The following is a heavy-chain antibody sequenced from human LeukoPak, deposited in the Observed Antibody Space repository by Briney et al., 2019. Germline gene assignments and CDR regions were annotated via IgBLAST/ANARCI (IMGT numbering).Heavy chain of an antibody. CDR3: ARAPGYYYDSSGYFDY. V-gene: IGHV4-38-2*02. Sequence: SETLSLTCTVSGYSISSGYYWGWIRPPPGKGLEWIGSIYHSGSTYYNPSLKSRVTISVDTSKNQFSLKLSSVTAADTAVYYCARAPGYYYDSSGYFDYWGQGTLVTVSS. CDR2: IYHSGST. J-gene: IGHJ4*02. D-gene: IGHD3-22*01. CDR1: GYSISSGYY.